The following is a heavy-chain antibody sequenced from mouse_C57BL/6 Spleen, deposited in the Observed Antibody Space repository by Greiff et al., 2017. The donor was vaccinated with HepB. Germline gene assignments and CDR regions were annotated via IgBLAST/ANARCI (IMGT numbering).Heavy chain of an antibody. Sequence: QVQLQQPGAELVKPGASVKLSCKASGYTFTTYWMQWVKQRPGQGLEWIGEIDPSDSYTNYNQKFKGKATLTVDTSSSTAYMQLSSLTSEDSAVYYCAREYYGSSFYAMDCWGEGTSATVS. D-gene: IGHD1-1*01. CDR2: IDPSDSYT. CDR1: GYTFTTYW. V-gene: IGHV1-50*01. CDR3: AREYYGSSFYAMDC. J-gene: IGHJ4*01.